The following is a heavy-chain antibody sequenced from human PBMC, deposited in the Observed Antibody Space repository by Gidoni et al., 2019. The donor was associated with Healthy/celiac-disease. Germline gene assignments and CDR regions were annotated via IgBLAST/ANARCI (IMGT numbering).Heavy chain of an antibody. D-gene: IGHD6-13*01. CDR3: ARGYSSSWYALYYYYGMDV. CDR1: GGPFSSYA. V-gene: IGHV1-69*01. Sequence: QVQLVQSGAEVKKPGSSVTVSCKASGGPFSSYAISWVRQAPGQGLAWMGGIIPIFGTANYAQKFQGRVTITADESTSTAYMELSSLRSEDTAVYYCARGYSSSWYALYYYYGMDVWGQGTTVTVSS. J-gene: IGHJ6*02. CDR2: IIPIFGTA.